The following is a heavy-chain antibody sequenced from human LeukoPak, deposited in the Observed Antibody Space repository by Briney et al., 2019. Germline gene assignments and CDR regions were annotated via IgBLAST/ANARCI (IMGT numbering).Heavy chain of an antibody. Sequence: GGSLRLSCAASGFTFSSYWMHWVRQPPGKGLVWVSRINSDESSTNYADSVKGRFTISRDNAKNSLYLQMNSLRAEDTAVYYCARLHYHIVVVPSAIHGWFDYWGQGTLVTVSS. V-gene: IGHV3-74*01. CDR3: ARLHYHIVVVPSAIHGWFDY. CDR2: INSDESST. CDR1: GFTFSSYW. D-gene: IGHD2-2*01. J-gene: IGHJ4*02.